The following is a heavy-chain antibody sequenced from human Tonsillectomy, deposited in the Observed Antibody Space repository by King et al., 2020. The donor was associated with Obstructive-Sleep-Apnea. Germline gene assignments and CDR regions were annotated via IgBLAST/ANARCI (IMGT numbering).Heavy chain of an antibody. V-gene: IGHV4-30-4*08. CDR2: IYYSGTT. CDR1: GGSISSGDYY. J-gene: IGHJ4*02. D-gene: IGHD3-22*01. CDR3: ASTYANYYDSSGYYPWAF. Sequence: VQLQESGPGLVKPSQTLSLTCSVSGGSISSGDYYWSWIRQPPGKGLEWIGYIYYSGTTYYNPSLESQVTISLDTSKNQFSLRLSSVTAADTAVYYCASTYANYYDSSGYYPWAFWGQGTLVTVSS.